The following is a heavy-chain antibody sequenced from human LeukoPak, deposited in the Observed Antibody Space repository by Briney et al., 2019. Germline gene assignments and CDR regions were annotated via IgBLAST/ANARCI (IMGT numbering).Heavy chain of an antibody. CDR2: IYTSGST. V-gene: IGHV4-4*07. CDR3: ARGPRTLYYYYMDV. J-gene: IGHJ6*03. Sequence: SETLSLTCTVSGGSISSYYWSWIRQPAGKGLEWIGRIYTSGSTNYNPSLKSRVTMSVDTSKSQFSLKLSSVTAADTAVYYCARGPRTLYYYYMDVWGKGTTVTVSS. CDR1: GGSISSYY.